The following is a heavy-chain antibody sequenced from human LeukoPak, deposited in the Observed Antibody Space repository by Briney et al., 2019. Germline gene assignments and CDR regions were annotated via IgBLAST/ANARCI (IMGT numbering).Heavy chain of an antibody. CDR3: ARERELRPPYFDY. D-gene: IGHD1-26*01. CDR1: GYTFTNHY. V-gene: IGHV1-46*01. CDR2: INPSGGGT. J-gene: IGHJ4*02. Sequence: ASVKVSCKASGYTFTNHYIHWVRQAPGQGLEWMGIINPSGGGTTYAQKFQGRVTMTRDTSTSTVYMDLSSLRSDDTAVYYRARERELRPPYFDYWGQGTLVTVSS.